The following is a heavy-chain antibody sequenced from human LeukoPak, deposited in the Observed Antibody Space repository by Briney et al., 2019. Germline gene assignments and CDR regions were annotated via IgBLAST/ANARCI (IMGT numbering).Heavy chain of an antibody. Sequence: SVKVSCKASGGTFSSYAISWVRQAPGQRLEWMGRIIPIFGTANYAQKFQGRVTITTDESTSTAYMELSSLRSEDTAVYYCARGVVVAYSFDYWGQGTLVTVSS. J-gene: IGHJ4*02. D-gene: IGHD3-22*01. V-gene: IGHV1-69*05. CDR2: IIPIFGTA. CDR3: ARGVVVAYSFDY. CDR1: GGTFSSYA.